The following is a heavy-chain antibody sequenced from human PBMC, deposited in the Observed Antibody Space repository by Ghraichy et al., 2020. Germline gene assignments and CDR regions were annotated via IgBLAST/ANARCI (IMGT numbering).Heavy chain of an antibody. CDR2: IYSGGTT. J-gene: IGHJ3*02. CDR1: GFTVSSNC. Sequence: GGSLRLSCAASGFTVSSNCMSWVRQAPGKGLGWVSGIYSGGTTYYADSVKGRLTIFRDNSKNTLYHQMNSQRAEETAVYYCARVNTVTTYAFDIWGQGTMVTVSS. CDR3: ARVNTVTTYAFDI. D-gene: IGHD4-17*01. V-gene: IGHV3-53*01.